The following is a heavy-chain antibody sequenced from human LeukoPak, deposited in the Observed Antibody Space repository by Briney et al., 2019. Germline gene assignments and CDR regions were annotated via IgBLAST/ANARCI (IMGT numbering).Heavy chain of an antibody. CDR3: ARGEVRGVISTHWYFDL. Sequence: SETLSLTCTVSGGSISSYYWSWIRQPPGRGLEWIGYIYYSGSTNYNPSLKSRVTISVDTSKNQFSLKLSSVTAADTAVYYCARGEVRGVISTHWYFDLWGRGTLVTVSS. V-gene: IGHV4-59*01. CDR1: GGSISSYY. CDR2: IYYSGST. J-gene: IGHJ2*01. D-gene: IGHD3-10*01.